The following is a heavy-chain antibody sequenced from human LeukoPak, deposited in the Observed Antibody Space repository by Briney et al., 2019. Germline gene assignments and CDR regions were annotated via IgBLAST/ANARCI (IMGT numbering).Heavy chain of an antibody. D-gene: IGHD6-19*01. V-gene: IGHV3-48*02. CDR3: ARDYGYSSSFDY. J-gene: IGHJ4*02. Sequence: TGGSLRLSCAALGFTFSTYSMDWVRQAPGKGLGWISYMRSGSSTIHYADSVKGRFTISRDNAKNSLYLQMNSLRDEDTAVYYCARDYGYSSSFDYWGQGTLVTVSS. CDR2: MRSGSSTI. CDR1: GFTFSTYS.